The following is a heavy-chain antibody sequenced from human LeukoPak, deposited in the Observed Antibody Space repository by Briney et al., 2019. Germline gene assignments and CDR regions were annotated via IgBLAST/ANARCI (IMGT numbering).Heavy chain of an antibody. J-gene: IGHJ6*02. CDR3: ARGVVVTGYYYYYGMDV. CDR2: IIPIFGTA. CDR1: GGTFRTYA. Sequence: ASVKVSCKASGGTFRTYAISWVRQAPGQGLEWMGGIIPIFGTANYAQKFQGRVTITADESTSTAYMELSSLRSEDTAVYYCARGVVVTGYYYYYGMDVWGQGTTVTVSS. V-gene: IGHV1-69*13. D-gene: IGHD2-21*02.